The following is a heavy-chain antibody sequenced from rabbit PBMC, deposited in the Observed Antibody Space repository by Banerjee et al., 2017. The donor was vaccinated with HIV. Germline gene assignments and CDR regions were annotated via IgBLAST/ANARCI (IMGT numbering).Heavy chain of an antibody. V-gene: IGHV1S45*01. D-gene: IGHD1-1*01. CDR1: GFSFSSGYW. CDR2: IDTGSSGAS. J-gene: IGHJ2*01. CDR3: ARNYVNAFDP. Sequence: LEESGGGLVQPEGSLALTCKASGFSFSSGYWISWVRQAPGKGLEWIGCIDTGSSGASYYASWAKGRLTISKPSSTTVTLQMTSLTAADTATYFCARNYVNAFDPWGQGTLVTVS.